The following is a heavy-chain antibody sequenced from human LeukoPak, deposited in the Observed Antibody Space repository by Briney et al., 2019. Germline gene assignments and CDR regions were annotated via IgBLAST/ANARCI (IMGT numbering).Heavy chain of an antibody. Sequence: GASVKVSCKASGYTFTSYAMHWVRQAPGQRLEWMGWINAGNGNTKYSQKFQGRVTITRDTSASTAYMELSSLRSEDTALYYCARVANYDDDSGTSMYYFDYWGQGTLVSVSS. J-gene: IGHJ4*02. CDR3: ARVANYDDDSGTSMYYFDY. CDR1: GYTFTSYA. CDR2: INAGNGNT. D-gene: IGHD3-22*01. V-gene: IGHV1-3*01.